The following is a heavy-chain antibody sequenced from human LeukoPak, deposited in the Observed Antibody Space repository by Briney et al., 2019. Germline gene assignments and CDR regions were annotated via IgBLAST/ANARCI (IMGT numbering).Heavy chain of an antibody. CDR3: AKVGGPYSSNWYRYFQH. D-gene: IGHD6-13*01. J-gene: IGHJ1*01. CDR2: ISGSGDST. Sequence: PSETLSLTCAVSGGSFSGYYWSWIRQPPGKGLEWVSGISGSGDSTYYADSVKGRFTISRDNSKNTLYLQMNSLRAEDTAVYYCAKVGGPYSSNWYRYFQHWGQGTLVTVSS. CDR1: GGSFSGYY. V-gene: IGHV3-23*01.